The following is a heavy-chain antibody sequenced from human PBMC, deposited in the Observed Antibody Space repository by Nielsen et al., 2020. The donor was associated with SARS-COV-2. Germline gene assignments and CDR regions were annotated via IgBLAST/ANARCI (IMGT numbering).Heavy chain of an antibody. D-gene: IGHD1-14*01. V-gene: IGHV1-18*01. J-gene: IGHJ5*02. CDR2: ISAYNGNT. CDR3: AKNLISPNWFDP. Sequence: ASVKVSCKASGYTFTSYGISWVRQAPGQGLEWMGWISAYNGNTNYAQKLQGRVTMTTDTSTGTAYMELRSLRSDDTAVYYCAKNLISPNWFDPWGQGTLVTVSS. CDR1: GYTFTSYG.